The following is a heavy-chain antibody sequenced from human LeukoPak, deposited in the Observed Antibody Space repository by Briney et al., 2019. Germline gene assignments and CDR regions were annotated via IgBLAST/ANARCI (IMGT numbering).Heavy chain of an antibody. J-gene: IGHJ3*01. V-gene: IGHV3-23*01. CDR3: AKDRRAGYPRDSFDA. CDR1: GFTFSSYA. CDR2: IKSTGSTT. D-gene: IGHD5-12*01. Sequence: GGSLRLSCEASGFTFSSYAMSWVRQAPGKGLEWVSSIKSTGSTTHYADAGRGRFTISRDNSANMLYLEMNSLRAEDTAYYYCAKDRRAGYPRDSFDAWGQGTAVTVS.